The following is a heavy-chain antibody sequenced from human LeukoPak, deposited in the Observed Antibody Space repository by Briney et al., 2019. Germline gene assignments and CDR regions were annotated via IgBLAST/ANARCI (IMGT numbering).Heavy chain of an antibody. J-gene: IGHJ3*02. D-gene: IGHD3-22*01. Sequence: GRSLRLSCAASGFTFSSYWMSWVRQAPGKGLEWVANIKQEGSEKYYVDSVKGRFTISRDNAKNSLYLQMNSLRAEDTAVYYCAREAVTMIVVVIDAFDIWGQGTMVTVSS. CDR2: IKQEGSEK. CDR3: AREAVTMIVVVIDAFDI. V-gene: IGHV3-7*04. CDR1: GFTFSSYW.